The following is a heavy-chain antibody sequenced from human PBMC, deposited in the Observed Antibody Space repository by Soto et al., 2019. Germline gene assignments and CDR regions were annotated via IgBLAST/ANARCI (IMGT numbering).Heavy chain of an antibody. J-gene: IGHJ5*02. V-gene: IGHV4-34*01. CDR2: INHSGST. Sequence: QVQLQQWGARLLKASETLSLTCAVYGGSFSGYYWSWIRQPPGKGLEWIGEINHSGSTNYNPSLKSRVTISVDTSKNQFSLKLSSVTAADTAVYYCARGHTHYDILTGYYISAWFDPWGQGTLVTVSS. D-gene: IGHD3-9*01. CDR1: GGSFSGYY. CDR3: ARGHTHYDILTGYYISAWFDP.